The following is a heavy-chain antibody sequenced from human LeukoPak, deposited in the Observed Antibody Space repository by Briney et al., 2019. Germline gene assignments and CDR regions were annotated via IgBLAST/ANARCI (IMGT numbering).Heavy chain of an antibody. CDR2: TYYRSKWYY. CDR3: SLARSEYHYGMNV. CDR1: GDSVSSISVA. Sequence: SQTLSLTCAISGDSVSSISVAWNWIRQSPSRGLEWLGRTYYRSKWYYEYAVSVKSRINISPDTSKNQFSLQLTSVTPEDTAVYYCSLARSEYHYGMNVWGQGTTVTVSS. J-gene: IGHJ6*02. V-gene: IGHV6-1*01.